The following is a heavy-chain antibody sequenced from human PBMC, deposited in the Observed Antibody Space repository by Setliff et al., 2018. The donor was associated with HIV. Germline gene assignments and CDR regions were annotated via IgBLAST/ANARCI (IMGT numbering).Heavy chain of an antibody. D-gene: IGHD3-3*01. CDR1: GGSISSSSYY. V-gene: IGHV4-39*02. CDR2: IYYSGST. Sequence: PSETMSLTCTVSGGSISSSSYYWGWIRQPPGKGLEWIGSIYYSGSTYYNPSLKSRVTISVDTSKNQFSLKLSSVTAADTAVYYCARDNYYDFWSGYWGMDVWGQGTTVTVSS. J-gene: IGHJ6*02. CDR3: ARDNYYDFWSGYWGMDV.